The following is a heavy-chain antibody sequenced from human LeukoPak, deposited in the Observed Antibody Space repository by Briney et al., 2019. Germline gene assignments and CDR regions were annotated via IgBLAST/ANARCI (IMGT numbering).Heavy chain of an antibody. J-gene: IGHJ3*02. Sequence: GGSLRLSCAASGYTFSSYSMNWVRQAPGKGLEWVSSISSSSSYIYYADSVKGRFTISRDNAKNSLYLQMNSLRAEDTAVYYCARTYYDSRDDDAFDIWGQGTMVTVSS. CDR1: GYTFSSYS. CDR3: ARTYYDSRDDDAFDI. V-gene: IGHV3-21*01. D-gene: IGHD3-22*01. CDR2: ISSSSSYI.